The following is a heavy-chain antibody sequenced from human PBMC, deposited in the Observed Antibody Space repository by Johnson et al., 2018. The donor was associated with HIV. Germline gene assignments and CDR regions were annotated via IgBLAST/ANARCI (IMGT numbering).Heavy chain of an antibody. CDR2: ISYDGSNK. V-gene: IGHV3-30*04. CDR1: GFTFSSYA. Sequence: QVQLLESGGGVVQPGRSLRLSCAASGFTFSSYAMHWVRQAPGKGLEWVAVISYDGSNKYYADSVKGRFTISRDNSKNTLYLQMNSLRAEDMAVYYCARGKYYYDSSLGVQDDAFDIWGQGTMVTVSS. D-gene: IGHD3-22*01. CDR3: ARGKYYYDSSLGVQDDAFDI. J-gene: IGHJ3*02.